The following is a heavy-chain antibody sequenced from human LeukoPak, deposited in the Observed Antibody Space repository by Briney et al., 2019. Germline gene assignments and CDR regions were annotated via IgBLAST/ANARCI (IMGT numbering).Heavy chain of an antibody. CDR2: ISHSGNT. CDR1: GYSISSTYY. V-gene: IGHV4-38-2*02. J-gene: IGHJ4*02. Sequence: PSETLSLTCTVSGYSISSTYYGAWIRQPPGKGLEWIATISHSGNTYYTPSLESRLTISLDTSKNHFSRRLSSVTAADTAVYYCARVNAPMATFDYWGLGTLVAVSS. CDR3: ARVNAPMATFDY. D-gene: IGHD3-10*01.